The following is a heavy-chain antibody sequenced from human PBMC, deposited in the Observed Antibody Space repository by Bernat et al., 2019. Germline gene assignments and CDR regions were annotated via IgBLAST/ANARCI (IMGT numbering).Heavy chain of an antibody. Sequence: QVQLQESGPGLVKPSETLSLTCTVSGGSISSYYWSWIRQPPGKGLEWIGYIYYSGSTNYNPSLKSRVTISVDTSKNQFSLKLSSVTAADTAVYYCARAESSTSEFDAFDIWGQGTMVTVSS. J-gene: IGHJ3*02. V-gene: IGHV4-59*01. CDR2: IYYSGST. D-gene: IGHD2-2*01. CDR3: ARAESSTSEFDAFDI. CDR1: GGSISSYY.